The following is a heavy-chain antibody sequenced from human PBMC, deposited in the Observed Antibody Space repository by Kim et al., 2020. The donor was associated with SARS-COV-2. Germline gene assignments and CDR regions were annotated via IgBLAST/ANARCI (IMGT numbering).Heavy chain of an antibody. V-gene: IGHV1-69*01. D-gene: IGHD5-18*01. CDR3: ARDPGYSYGYRYWYFDL. Sequence: FQGRVTITADESTSTAYMELSSLRSEDTAVYYCARDPGYSYGYRYWYFDLWGRGTLVTVSS. J-gene: IGHJ2*01.